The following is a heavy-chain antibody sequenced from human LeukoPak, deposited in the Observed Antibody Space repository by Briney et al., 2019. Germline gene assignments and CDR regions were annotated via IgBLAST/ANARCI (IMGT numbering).Heavy chain of an antibody. V-gene: IGHV4-38-2*02. CDR3: ARDGPGSGNYYNVLITPRTIGIDDAFDI. CDR2: IYHSGSA. J-gene: IGHJ3*02. D-gene: IGHD3-10*01. Sequence: SETLSLTCTVSDYSITSGYYWGWIRQPPGKGLVWIGSIYHSGSAYNNPSLKSRVTMSVDTSKNQFSLKLSSVTAADTAMYYCARDGPGSGNYYNVLITPRTIGIDDAFDIWGQGTMVTVSS. CDR1: DYSITSGYY.